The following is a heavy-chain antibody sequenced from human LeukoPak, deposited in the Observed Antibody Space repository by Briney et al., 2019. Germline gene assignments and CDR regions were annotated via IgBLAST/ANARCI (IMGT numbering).Heavy chain of an antibody. CDR3: ARDVAGSYYGDAFDI. CDR1: GYTVTSYG. J-gene: IGHJ3*02. D-gene: IGHD1-26*01. V-gene: IGHV1-18*01. CDR2: FSAYNGNT. Sequence: ASVKASCKASGYTVTSYGISWVRQAPGQGLEWRGWFSAYNGNTNYAQQLHGRVTMTTVTSTSTAYMELRSLRSDDTAVDYCARDVAGSYYGDAFDIWGQGTMVTVSS.